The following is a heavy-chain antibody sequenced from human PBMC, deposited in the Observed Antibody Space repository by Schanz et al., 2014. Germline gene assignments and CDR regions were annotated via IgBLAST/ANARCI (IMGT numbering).Heavy chain of an antibody. J-gene: IGHJ5*02. CDR3: ARLALWFGDNCFDP. CDR2: ISSGGTTT. CDR1: GFIFSDYY. D-gene: IGHD3-10*01. V-gene: IGHV3-11*04. Sequence: GGSLRLSCAASGFIFSDYYMAWIRQAPGKGPEYVSYISSGGTTTYHSDSVKGRFTISRDNAKNTLYLQMNSLRAEDTAVYYCARLALWFGDNCFDPWGQGTLVTVSS.